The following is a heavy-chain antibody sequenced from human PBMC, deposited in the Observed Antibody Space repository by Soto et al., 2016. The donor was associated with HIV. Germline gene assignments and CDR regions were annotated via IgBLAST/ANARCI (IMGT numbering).Heavy chain of an antibody. Sequence: QVQLVQSGAEVKTPGASVRISCKASGYTFANFDIHWVRQAAGQGPEWIGWMNPNSANTGYAQKFQGRVTITRNTSISTAYMELSSLRSEDTAVYYCARGAYYGSGSRLFDPWGQGTLVTVSS. D-gene: IGHD3-10*01. CDR2: MNPNSANT. CDR1: GYTFANFD. CDR3: ARGAYYGSGSRLFDP. J-gene: IGHJ5*02. V-gene: IGHV1-8*03.